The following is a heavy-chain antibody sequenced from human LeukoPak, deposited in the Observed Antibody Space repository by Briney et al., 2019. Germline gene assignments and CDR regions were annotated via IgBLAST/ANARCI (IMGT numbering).Heavy chain of an antibody. CDR3: ARSGSETSFDY. D-gene: IGHD3-3*01. Sequence: GGSLRLSCAASGFTFSSYAMSWVRQAPGKGLEWVSAISGRGGSTYYADSVKGRFTISRDNSKNTLYLQMNSLRAEDTAVYYCARSGSETSFDYWGQGTLVTVSS. CDR2: ISGRGGST. V-gene: IGHV3-23*01. CDR1: GFTFSSYA. J-gene: IGHJ4*02.